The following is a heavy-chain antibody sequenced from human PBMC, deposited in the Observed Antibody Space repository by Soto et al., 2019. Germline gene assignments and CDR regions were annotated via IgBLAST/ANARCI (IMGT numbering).Heavy chain of an antibody. D-gene: IGHD1-26*01. CDR1: GGSISSDASF. Sequence: PSETLSLTCTVSGGSISSDASFWSWIRQLPGKGPEWIAFISYSGTTSYNPSLRSRVTISADTSKSQFSLNLSSVTAADTAVYYCARHVGGSYHQYFDYWGQGTLVTVS. CDR2: ISYSGTT. CDR3: ARHVGGSYHQYFDY. J-gene: IGHJ4*02. V-gene: IGHV4-31*03.